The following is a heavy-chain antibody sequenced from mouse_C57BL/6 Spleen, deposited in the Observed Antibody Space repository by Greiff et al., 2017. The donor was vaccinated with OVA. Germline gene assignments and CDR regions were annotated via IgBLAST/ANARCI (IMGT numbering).Heavy chain of an antibody. J-gene: IGHJ4*01. V-gene: IGHV5-4*01. CDR2: ISDGGSYT. CDR1: GFTFSSYA. Sequence: EVQLVESGGGLVKPGGSLKLSCAASGFTFSSYAMSWVRQTPEKRLEWVATISDGGSYTYYPDNVKGRFTISRDNAKNNLYLQMSHLKSEDTAMYYCARDNYGSSYSAMDYWGQGTSVTVSS. CDR3: ARDNYGSSYSAMDY. D-gene: IGHD1-1*01.